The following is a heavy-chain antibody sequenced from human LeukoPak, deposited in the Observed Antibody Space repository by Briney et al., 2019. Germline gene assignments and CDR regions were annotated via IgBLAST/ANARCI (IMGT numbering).Heavy chain of an antibody. CDR2: IVPLFGTR. Sequence: GASVKVSCKASGGTFSSNDIIWVRQAPGQGLEWMGRIVPLFGTRSYAQKFQGRVTITTDESTNTSYMELTSLTSEDTAVYYCARDQGYGAYGLDYWGQGTLVTVSS. V-gene: IGHV1-69*05. CDR3: ARDQGYGAYGLDY. D-gene: IGHD5-12*01. J-gene: IGHJ4*02. CDR1: GGTFSSND.